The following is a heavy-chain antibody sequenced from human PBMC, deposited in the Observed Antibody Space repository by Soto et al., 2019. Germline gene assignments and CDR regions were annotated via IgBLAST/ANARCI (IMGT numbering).Heavy chain of an antibody. J-gene: IGHJ4*02. CDR3: GTHGRELWLANFDF. D-gene: IGHD6-19*01. V-gene: IGHV5-51*01. CDR1: GYSFTCYW. Sequence: GGSLKIPCKASGYSFTCYWIGWVRQGPGKGLEWMAIIYPGDSDTTYSPSFQGQLTISADKSITTAYLQWSSLRASDTAVYYCGTHGRELWLANFDFWGQGTQVTVSS. CDR2: IYPGDSDT.